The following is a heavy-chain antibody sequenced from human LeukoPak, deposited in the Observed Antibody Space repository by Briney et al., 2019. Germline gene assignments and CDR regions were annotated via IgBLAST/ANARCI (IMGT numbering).Heavy chain of an antibody. V-gene: IGHV3-21*01. CDR3: ARALSPPFSPYDYVWGSYRYTGLAAFDI. CDR2: ISSSSSYI. D-gene: IGHD3-16*02. J-gene: IGHJ3*02. Sequence: GGSLRLSCAASGFTFSSYAMSWVRQAPGKGLEWVSSISSSSSYIYYADSVKGRFTISRDNAKNSLYLQMNSLRAEDTAVYYCARALSPPFSPYDYVWGSYRYTGLAAFDIWGQGTMVTVSS. CDR1: GFTFSSYA.